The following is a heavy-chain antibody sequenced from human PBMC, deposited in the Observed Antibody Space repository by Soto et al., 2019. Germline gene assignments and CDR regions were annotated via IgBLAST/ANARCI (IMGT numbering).Heavy chain of an antibody. CDR3: ASYYYGSGSYYNYFDY. J-gene: IGHJ4*02. V-gene: IGHV4-59*01. D-gene: IGHD3-10*01. CDR2: IYYSGST. Sequence: SETLSLTCTVSGGSISSYYWSWIRQPPGKGLEWIGYIYYSGSTNYNPSLKSRVTISVDTSKNQFSLKLSSVTAADTAVYYCASYYYGSGSYYNYFDYWGQGTLVTVSS. CDR1: GGSISSYY.